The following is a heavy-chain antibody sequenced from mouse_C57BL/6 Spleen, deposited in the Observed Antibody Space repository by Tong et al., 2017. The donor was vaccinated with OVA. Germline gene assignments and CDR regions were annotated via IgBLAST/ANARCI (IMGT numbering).Heavy chain of an antibody. CDR2: ISDGGSYT. CDR1: GFTFSSYA. V-gene: IGHV5-4*01. Sequence: EVQLQESGGGLVKPGGSLKLSCAASGFTFSSYAMSWVRQTPEKRLEWVATISDGGSYTYYPDNVKGRFTISRDNAKNNLYLQMSHLKSEDTAMYYCARDRDYYGTVEGFAYWGQGTLVTVSA. J-gene: IGHJ3*01. D-gene: IGHD1-1*01. CDR3: ARDRDYYGTVEGFAY.